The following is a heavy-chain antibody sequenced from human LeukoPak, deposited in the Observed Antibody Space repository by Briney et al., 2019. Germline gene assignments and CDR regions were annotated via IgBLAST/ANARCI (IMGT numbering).Heavy chain of an antibody. CDR2: ISSSSSYI. CDR1: GFTFSSYS. D-gene: IGHD5-24*01. V-gene: IGHV3-21*04. J-gene: IGHJ4*02. Sequence: GGSLRLSCAASGFTFSSYSMNWVRQAPGKGLEWVSSISSSSSYIYYADSVKGRFTISRDNAKNSLYLQMNSLRAEDMALYYCAKGTTATTFQSAYDYWGQGTLVTVSS. CDR3: AKGTTATTFQSAYDY.